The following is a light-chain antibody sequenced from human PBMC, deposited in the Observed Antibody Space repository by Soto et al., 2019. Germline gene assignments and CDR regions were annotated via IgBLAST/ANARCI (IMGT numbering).Light chain of an antibody. V-gene: IGKV1-8*01. CDR3: QYYGTSPQT. CDR2: AAS. Sequence: AIRMTQAPSSLSASTRDRVTITCRASQGISSSLAWFQQKPRKAPKLLIYAASTLQGAVPSRFGDSGSGTDFTLTISCLQSEDFAVYYCQYYGTSPQTFGQGTKVEIK. CDR1: QGISSS. J-gene: IGKJ1*01.